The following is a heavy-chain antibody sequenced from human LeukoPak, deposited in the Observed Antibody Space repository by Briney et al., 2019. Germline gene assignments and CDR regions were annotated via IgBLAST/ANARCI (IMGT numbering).Heavy chain of an antibody. CDR2: VSAYDGNT. J-gene: IGHJ4*02. V-gene: IGHV1-18*01. CDR1: GYTFTSYG. Sequence: GASVKVSCKASGYTFTSYGFSWVRQAPGQGLEWMGWVSAYDGNTNYAQKLQGKVTMTTDTSTSTAYMELRSLRSDDTAVYYCARGGYGDHRGYFDYWGQGTLVTVSS. CDR3: ARGGYGDHRGYFDY. D-gene: IGHD4-17*01.